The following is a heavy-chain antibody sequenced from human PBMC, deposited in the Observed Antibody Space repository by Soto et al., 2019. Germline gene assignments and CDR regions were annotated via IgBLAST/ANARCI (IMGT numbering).Heavy chain of an antibody. Sequence: GGALRLSLERSGFTFCTYALSWVRQAPGKGLEWVSAISGSGGSTYYTDSVKGRFTISRDNSKNTLYLQMNTLRAEDTALYYCALRKTGSYFDYWGQGSLVTVSS. V-gene: IGHV3-23*01. J-gene: IGHJ4*02. CDR2: ISGSGGST. CDR3: ALRKTGSYFDY. D-gene: IGHD1-26*01. CDR1: GFTFCTYA.